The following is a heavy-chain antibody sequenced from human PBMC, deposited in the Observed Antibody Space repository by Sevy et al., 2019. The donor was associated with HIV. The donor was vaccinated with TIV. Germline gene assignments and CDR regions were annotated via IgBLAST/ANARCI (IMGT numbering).Heavy chain of an antibody. CDR2: ISTSSTYT. J-gene: IGHJ4*02. Sequence: GGSLRLSCSASGFTFSDYYMSWIRQAPGKGLEWVSYISTSSTYTNHADSVKGRLPISRDNANNSLFLQMNSLRAEDTAVYFCARVRYKYGSYYFDYWGQGTLVTVSS. D-gene: IGHD5-18*01. CDR3: ARVRYKYGSYYFDY. CDR1: GFTFSDYY. V-gene: IGHV3-11*06.